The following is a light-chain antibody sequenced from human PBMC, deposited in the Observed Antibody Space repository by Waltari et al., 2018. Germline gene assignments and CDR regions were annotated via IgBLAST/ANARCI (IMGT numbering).Light chain of an antibody. J-gene: IGLJ3*02. V-gene: IGLV2-8*01. CDR2: EVT. Sequence: QSALTQPPSASGSPGQSVTISCTATSGHVGSYVSWYQQHPGRAPKVLIFEVTKRPSGVPHRFSGSGSGNTASLTVSGLQAEDEADYYCSTYAGNDKLVFGGGTKVTVL. CDR1: SGHVGSY. CDR3: STYAGNDKLV.